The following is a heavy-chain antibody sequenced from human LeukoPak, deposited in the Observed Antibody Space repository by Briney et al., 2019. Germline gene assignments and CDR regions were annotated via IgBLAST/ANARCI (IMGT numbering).Heavy chain of an antibody. Sequence: SVKVSCKASGGTFSSYAISWVRQAPGQGLEWMGGIIPIFGTANYAQKFQGRVTITTDESTSTAYMELSSLRSEDTAVYYCARGASYYDILTGYYKSGVGYYYYYMDVWGKGTTVIVSS. CDR3: ARGASYYDILTGYYKSGVGYYYYYMDV. V-gene: IGHV1-69*05. CDR1: GGTFSSYA. D-gene: IGHD3-9*01. J-gene: IGHJ6*03. CDR2: IIPIFGTA.